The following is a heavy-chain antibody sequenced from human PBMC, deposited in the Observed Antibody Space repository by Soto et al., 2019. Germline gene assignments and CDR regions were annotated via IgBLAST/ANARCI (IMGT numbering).Heavy chain of an antibody. Sequence: QVQLVESGGGVVQPGRSLRLSCAASGFTFSSYGMHWVRQAPGKGLEGVAVISYDGSNKYYADSVKGRFTISRDNSKNTLYLQMNSLRAEDTAVYYCAKEAPSVRWLQLGFDYWGQGTLVTVSS. CDR3: AKEAPSVRWLQLGFDY. D-gene: IGHD5-12*01. CDR1: GFTFSSYG. V-gene: IGHV3-30*18. J-gene: IGHJ4*02. CDR2: ISYDGSNK.